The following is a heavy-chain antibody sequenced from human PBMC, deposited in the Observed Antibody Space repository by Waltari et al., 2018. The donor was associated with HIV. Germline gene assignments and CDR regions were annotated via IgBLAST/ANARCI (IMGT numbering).Heavy chain of an antibody. J-gene: IGHJ3*02. Sequence: QVHLVESGGDLVKPVGSLRLSCVGYGCTFSDYYMTWIRQAPGKRLEGVSYIAVSSAYTNYGDSVKGRFTMSRDDAKKSLFLQINSLRPEDTAVYYCARVARGLRQGSFDIWGQGTMVTVSS. D-gene: IGHD2-15*01. V-gene: IGHV3-11*05. CDR1: GCTFSDYY. CDR2: IAVSSAYT. CDR3: ARVARGLRQGSFDI.